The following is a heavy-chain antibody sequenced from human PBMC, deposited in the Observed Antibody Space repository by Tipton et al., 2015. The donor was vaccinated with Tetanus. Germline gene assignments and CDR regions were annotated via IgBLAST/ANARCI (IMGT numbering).Heavy chain of an antibody. CDR1: GLTFRNAW. J-gene: IGHJ4*02. D-gene: IGHD3-9*01. CDR2: IRSNTDGRQR. V-gene: IGHV3-15*07. CDR3: TASGRVGSGYRVDY. Sequence: SLRLSCATSGLTFRNAWMNWVRQAPGKGLEWVGRIRSNTDGRQRDYAARVNDRYSISRDDAKDTLYLHMNSLKTEDSAVYYGTASGRVGSGYRVDYGGRGTLVVVPS.